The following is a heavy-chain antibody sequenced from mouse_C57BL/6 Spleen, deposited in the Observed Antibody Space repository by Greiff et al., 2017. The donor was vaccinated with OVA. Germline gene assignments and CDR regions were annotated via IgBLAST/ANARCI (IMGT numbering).Heavy chain of an antibody. D-gene: IGHD1-1*01. V-gene: IGHV1-82*01. CDR1: GYAFSSSW. CDR3: ARITTVVATDY. Sequence: VKLQESGPELVKPGASVKISCKASGYAFSSSWMNWVKQRPGKGLEWIGRIYPGDGDTNYNGKFKGKATLTADKSSSTAYMQLSSLTSEDSAVYFCARITTVVATDYWGQGTTLTVSS. CDR2: IYPGDGDT. J-gene: IGHJ2*01.